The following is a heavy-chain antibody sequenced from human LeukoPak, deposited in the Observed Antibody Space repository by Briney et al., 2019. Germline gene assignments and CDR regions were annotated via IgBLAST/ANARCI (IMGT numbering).Heavy chain of an antibody. CDR3: ARTRITMVRGVSKLNYYGMDV. V-gene: IGHV4-34*01. D-gene: IGHD3-10*01. J-gene: IGHJ6*04. CDR2: FNNSGST. Sequence: PSETLSLTCAVYGGSFSAYYWSSIRQPPGKGLEGFGEFNNSGSTNYNPSLKSRVTISVDKSKNQFSLKLSSVTAADTAVYYCARTRITMVRGVSKLNYYGMDVWAKGPRSPSPQ. CDR1: GGSFSAYY.